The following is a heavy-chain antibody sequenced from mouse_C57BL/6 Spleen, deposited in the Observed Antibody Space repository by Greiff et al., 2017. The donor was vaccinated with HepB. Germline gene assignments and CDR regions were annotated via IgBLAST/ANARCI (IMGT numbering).Heavy chain of an antibody. D-gene: IGHD1-1*01. Sequence: VKLQQPGTELVKPGASVKLSCKASGYTFTSYWMHWVKQRPGQGLEWIGNINPSNGGTNYNEKFKSKATLTVDKSSSTAYMQLSSLTSEDSAVYYCARSLTGYGSSYWYFDVWGTGTTVTVSS. J-gene: IGHJ1*03. V-gene: IGHV1-53*01. CDR3: ARSLTGYGSSYWYFDV. CDR2: INPSNGGT. CDR1: GYTFTSYW.